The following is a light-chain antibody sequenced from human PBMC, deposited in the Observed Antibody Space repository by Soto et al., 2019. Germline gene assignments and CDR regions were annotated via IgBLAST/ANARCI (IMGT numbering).Light chain of an antibody. CDR1: QSVSSSY. CDR2: GAS. CDR3: QQYGSSPGGRDGMYT. V-gene: IGKV3-20*01. J-gene: IGKJ2*01. Sequence: EIVLTQSPGTLSLSPGERATLSCRASQSVSSSYLAWYQQKPGQAPRLLIYGASSRATGIPDRFSGSGSGTDFTLTISRLEPEDFAVYYCQQYGSSPGGRDGMYTFGQGTKLEIK.